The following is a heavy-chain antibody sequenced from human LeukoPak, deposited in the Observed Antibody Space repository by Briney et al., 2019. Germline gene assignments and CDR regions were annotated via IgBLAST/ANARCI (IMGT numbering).Heavy chain of an antibody. CDR2: IIGSGGSI. J-gene: IGHJ4*02. CDR1: GFTFSTYA. D-gene: IGHD3-16*02. CDR3: AKHGDNVWGSFRFGFDS. V-gene: IGHV3-23*01. Sequence: GGSLRLSCAVSGFTFSTYAMSWVRQAPGKGLEWVSLIIGSGGSIHYADSVRGRFTISRDNFKNTVFLQLSSLRPEDTAVYYCAKHGDNVWGSFRFGFDSWGQGTLVTVSS.